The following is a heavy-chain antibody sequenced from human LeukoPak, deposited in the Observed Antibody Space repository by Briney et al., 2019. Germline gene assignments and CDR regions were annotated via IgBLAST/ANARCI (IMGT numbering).Heavy chain of an antibody. D-gene: IGHD3-16*01. CDR2: INPNNGGT. CDR3: ARSGPTPMLPYFYYYMDV. J-gene: IGHJ6*03. CDR1: GYTITNNY. Sequence: ASVKVSCKASGYTITNNYMHWVRQAPGQGLEWLGWINPNNGGTNYAQKFQGRVTMTRDTSISTAYMELSRLRSDDTAMYYCARSGPTPMLPYFYYYMDVWGKGTTVTVSS. V-gene: IGHV1-2*02.